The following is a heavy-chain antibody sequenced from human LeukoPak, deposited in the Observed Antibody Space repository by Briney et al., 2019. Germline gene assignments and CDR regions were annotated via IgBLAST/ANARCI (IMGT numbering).Heavy chain of an antibody. CDR3: ARGMAAIGTSYYYGMGV. Sequence: GGSLRLSCAASGFTFRSYSLNWVRQAPGKGLEWVSYISSSSSTMYYADSVKGRFTISRDNAKSSLYLQMNSLRDEDTAVYYCARGMAAIGTSYYYGMGVWGQGTTVTVS. J-gene: IGHJ6*02. CDR1: GFTFRSYS. D-gene: IGHD6-13*01. CDR2: ISSSSSTM. V-gene: IGHV3-48*02.